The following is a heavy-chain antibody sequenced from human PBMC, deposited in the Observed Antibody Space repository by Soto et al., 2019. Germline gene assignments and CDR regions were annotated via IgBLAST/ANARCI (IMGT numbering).Heavy chain of an antibody. V-gene: IGHV4-4*07. CDR1: GGSISNYY. J-gene: IGHJ4*02. CDR2: FYASGYT. CDR3: ARGNQVAMSDY. Sequence: LSLTCAVSGGSISNYYWSWIRQPAGKGLEWIGRFYASGYTNYNPSLKSRVTMSLDISKNQISLRLSSVTAADTAVYYCARGNQVAMSDYWGQGTLVTVSS.